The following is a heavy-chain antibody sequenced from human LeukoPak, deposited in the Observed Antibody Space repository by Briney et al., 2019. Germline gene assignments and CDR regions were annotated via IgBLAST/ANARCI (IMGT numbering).Heavy chain of an antibody. D-gene: IGHD3-16*01. J-gene: IGHJ4*02. CDR2: ISGSGATT. CDR1: GFTVSSNY. CDR3: AKGARLRLGEDFDY. V-gene: IGHV3-23*01. Sequence: GGSLRLSCAASGFTVSSNYMSWVRQAPGKGLEWVSGISGSGATTYYADSVKGRLTISRDNSKNTVYLQMNSLRAEDTAVYYCAKGARLRLGEDFDYWGQGTLVTVSS.